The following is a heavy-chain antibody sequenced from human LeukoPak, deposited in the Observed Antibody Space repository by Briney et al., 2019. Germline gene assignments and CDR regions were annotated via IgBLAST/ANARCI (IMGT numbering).Heavy chain of an antibody. CDR2: IIPIFGTA. J-gene: IGHJ4*02. D-gene: IGHD6-13*01. V-gene: IGHV1-69*13. CDR3: AREDKSWAYFDY. CDR1: GGTFSSYA. Sequence: SVKVSCKASGGTFSSYAISWVRQAPGQGLEWMGGIIPIFGTANYAQKFQGRVTITADESTSTAYMELSSLRSEDTAVYYCAREDKSWAYFDYWGQGTPVTVSS.